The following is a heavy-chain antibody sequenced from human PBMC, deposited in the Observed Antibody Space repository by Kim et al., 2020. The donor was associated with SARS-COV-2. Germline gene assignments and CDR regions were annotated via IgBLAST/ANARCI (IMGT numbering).Heavy chain of an antibody. CDR1: GFTFSDYY. J-gene: IGHJ4*02. V-gene: IGHV3-11*01. Sequence: GGSLRLSCAASGFTFSDYYMSWIRQAPGKGLEWVSYISSSGSTIYYADSVKGRFTISRDNAKNSLYLQMNSLRAEDTAVYYCARDLRWGATSGPYTGVYWGQGTLVTVSS. CDR3: ARDLRWGATSGPYTGVY. CDR2: ISSSGSTI. D-gene: IGHD1-26*01.